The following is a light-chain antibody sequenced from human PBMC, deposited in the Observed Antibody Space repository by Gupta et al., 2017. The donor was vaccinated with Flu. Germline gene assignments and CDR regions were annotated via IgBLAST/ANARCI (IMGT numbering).Light chain of an antibody. CDR2: RSN. V-gene: IGLV1-47*01. CDR3: AAWDDSLGGPI. CDR1: SSNIGNNH. J-gene: IGLJ2*01. Sequence: QSVLTQPPSASGTPGQGVTISCSGSSSNIGNNHVWWYQQVPGTAPKLLIYRSNQRPSGVPDRFSGSKSGTSASLTISGLRPEDEAHYSCAAWDDSLGGPIFGGGTKVTVL.